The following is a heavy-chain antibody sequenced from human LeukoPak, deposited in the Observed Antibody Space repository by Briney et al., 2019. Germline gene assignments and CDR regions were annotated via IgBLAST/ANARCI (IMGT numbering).Heavy chain of an antibody. Sequence: SVKVSCKASGYTFTSYGISWVRQAPGQGLEWMGWISAYNGNTNYAQKLQGRVTMTTDTSTSTAYMELRSLRSDDTAVYYCARDWYYDSSGYHDAFDIWGQGTMVTVSS. D-gene: IGHD3-22*01. CDR3: ARDWYYDSSGYHDAFDI. CDR2: ISAYNGNT. CDR1: GYTFTSYG. V-gene: IGHV1-18*01. J-gene: IGHJ3*02.